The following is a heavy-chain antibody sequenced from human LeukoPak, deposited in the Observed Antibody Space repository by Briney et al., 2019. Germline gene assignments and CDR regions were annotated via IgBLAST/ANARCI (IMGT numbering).Heavy chain of an antibody. CDR2: IYYSGST. D-gene: IGHD3-22*01. CDR3: ARLTYYYDSSGYFDY. V-gene: IGHV4-59*08. Sequence: NPSETLSLTCTVSGGSISSYYWSWIRQPPGKGLEWIGYIYYSGSTNYNPSLKSRVTISVDTSKNQFSLKLSSVTAADTAVYYCARLTYYYDSSGYFDYWGQGTLVTVSS. J-gene: IGHJ4*02. CDR1: GGSISSYY.